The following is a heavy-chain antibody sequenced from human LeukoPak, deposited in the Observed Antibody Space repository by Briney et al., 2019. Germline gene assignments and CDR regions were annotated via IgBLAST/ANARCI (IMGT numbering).Heavy chain of an antibody. V-gene: IGHV1-69*13. CDR3: ARLDCSSTSCLFDY. D-gene: IGHD2-2*01. CDR2: IIPIFGTA. J-gene: IGHJ4*02. CDR1: GGTFSSYA. Sequence: GASVKVSCKASGGTFSSYAISWVRQAPGQGLEWVGGIIPIFGTANYAQKFQGRVTITADESTSTAYMELSSLRSEDTAVYYCARLDCSSTSCLFDYWGQGTLVTVSS.